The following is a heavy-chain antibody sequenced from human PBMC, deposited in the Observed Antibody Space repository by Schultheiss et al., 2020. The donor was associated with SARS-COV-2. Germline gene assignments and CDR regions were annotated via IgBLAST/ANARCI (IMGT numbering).Heavy chain of an antibody. CDR1: GGSISTYY. CDR3: ARIPSTYSSRRNYYYYYYGMDV. J-gene: IGHJ6*02. CDR2: IYYSGST. D-gene: IGHD6-13*01. Sequence: SETLSLTCTVSGGSISTYYWRWIRQPPGKGLEWIGYIYYSGSTNYNPSLKSRVTISVDTSKNQFSLKLSSVTAADTAVYYCARIPSTYSSRRNYYYYYYGMDVWGQGTTVTVSS. V-gene: IGHV4-59*12.